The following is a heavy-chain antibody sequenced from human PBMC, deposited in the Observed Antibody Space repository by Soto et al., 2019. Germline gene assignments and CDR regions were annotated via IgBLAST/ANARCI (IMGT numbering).Heavy chain of an antibody. CDR3: ARELSETRGVTVKWFDP. CDR1: GFTFSSYS. V-gene: IGHV3-48*01. J-gene: IGHJ5*02. Sequence: GESLKISCAASGFTFSSYSMNWVRQAPGKGLEWVSYISSSSSTIYYADSVKGRFTISRDNAKNSLYLQMNSLRAEDTAGYYCARELSETRGVTVKWFDPWGQGTLVTVSS. CDR2: ISSSSSTI. D-gene: IGHD3-10*01.